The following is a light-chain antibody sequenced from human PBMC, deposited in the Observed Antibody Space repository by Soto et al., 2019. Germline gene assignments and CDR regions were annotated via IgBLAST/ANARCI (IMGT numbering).Light chain of an antibody. CDR2: HTS. J-gene: IGKJ2*01. V-gene: IGKV3-20*01. Sequence: EVVMTQSPGTLSLSPGDRATLSCRASQSVSSSSLAWYQQKPGQAPRLLIYHTSSRATGIRDRFSGSGSGTDFTLTISRLEPEDFAVYYCQQYGTSPPYTFGRGTKVEIK. CDR1: QSVSSSS. CDR3: QQYGTSPPYT.